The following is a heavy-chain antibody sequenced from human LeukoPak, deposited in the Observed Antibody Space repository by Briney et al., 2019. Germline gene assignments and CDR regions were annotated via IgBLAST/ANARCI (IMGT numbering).Heavy chain of an antibody. CDR1: GYTFTSYG. D-gene: IGHD6-6*01. CDR2: ISAYNGNT. Sequence: ASVKVSCKASGYTFTSYGISWVRQAPGQGLEWMGWISAYNGNTNYAQKLQGRVTMTTDTSTSTAYMELRSLRSDDTAAYYCARRIAAHTSFDYWGQGTLVTVSS. CDR3: ARRIAAHTSFDY. J-gene: IGHJ4*02. V-gene: IGHV1-18*01.